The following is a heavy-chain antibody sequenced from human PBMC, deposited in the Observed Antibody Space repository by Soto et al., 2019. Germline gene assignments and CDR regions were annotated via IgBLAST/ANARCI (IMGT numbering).Heavy chain of an antibody. CDR2: ISWNSGGI. CDR1: GFTFDDYA. CDR3: VKSWGVFGSASFFDH. J-gene: IGHJ4*02. D-gene: IGHD3-16*01. V-gene: IGHV3-9*01. Sequence: EVQLVESGGGLVQPGRSLRLSCAGSGFTFDDYAMHWVRQVPGKGLEWVSGISWNSGGIGFADSVKGRFTISRDNAKNSLYLQMNSLRPQDTAFYYSVKSWGVFGSASFFDHWGKGTLVTVSS.